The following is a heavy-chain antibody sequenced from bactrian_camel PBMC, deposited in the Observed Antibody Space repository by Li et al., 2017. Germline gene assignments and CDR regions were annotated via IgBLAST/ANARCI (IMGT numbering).Heavy chain of an antibody. J-gene: IGHJ3*01. CDR2: VVSGGRIT. D-gene: IGHD5*01. CDR1: EYTPSSNC. Sequence: VQLVESGGGSVQAGGSLRLSCEASEYTPSSNCMGWVRQAPGKGLEWVSHVVSGGRITYYAASVKGRFTISKDNAKNTLYLQMNSLKPEDTAMYYCAKDRGTWGRTLDAWGQGTQVTVS. V-gene: IGHV3S1*01. CDR3: AKDRGTWGRTLDA.